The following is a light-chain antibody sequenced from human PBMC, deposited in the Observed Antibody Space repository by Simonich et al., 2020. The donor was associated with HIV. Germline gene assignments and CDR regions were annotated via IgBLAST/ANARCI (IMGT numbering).Light chain of an antibody. V-gene: IGLV3-25*03. CDR2: KDS. Sequence: SYELIQPPSVPVSPGQTARISCSGDALPNQYAYWYLQKPGQAPVVVMAKDSERPSGIPERFSGSSSGTTVTLTISGVQAEDEADYYCQSADSSGTHRVFGGGTKLTVL. J-gene: IGLJ2*01. CDR3: QSADSSGTHRV. CDR1: ALPNQY.